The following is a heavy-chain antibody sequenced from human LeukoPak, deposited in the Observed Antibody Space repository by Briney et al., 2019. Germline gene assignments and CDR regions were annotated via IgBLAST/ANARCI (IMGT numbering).Heavy chain of an antibody. CDR1: GFTVSSNY. J-gene: IGHJ4*02. V-gene: IGHV3-53*01. Sequence: GGSLRLSCAASGFTVSSNYMSWVRQAPGKGLEWVSVIYSSGSTYYADSVKGRFTISRDNSKNTLYLQMNSLRAEDTALYHCAREGLDSPGAFDYWGQGTLVTVSS. CDR3: AREGLDSPGAFDY. CDR2: IYSSGST. D-gene: IGHD3/OR15-3a*01.